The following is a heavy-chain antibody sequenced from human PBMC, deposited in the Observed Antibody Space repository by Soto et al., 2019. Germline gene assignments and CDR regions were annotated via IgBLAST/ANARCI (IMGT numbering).Heavy chain of an antibody. D-gene: IGHD3-16*01. CDR1: GFSLNTTAVG. Sequence: QITLKESGPTLVKPTQTLTLTCTFSGFSLNTTAVGVGWIRQPPGKALEWLALIYWDGDKRYSPSLKSRLAITKDTPKNQVVLKMTNLDPVETATYYCAHREGDDYVWGSYKDAFDMWGRGTMVTVSS. CDR3: AHREGDDYVWGSYKDAFDM. V-gene: IGHV2-5*02. CDR2: IYWDGDK. J-gene: IGHJ3*02.